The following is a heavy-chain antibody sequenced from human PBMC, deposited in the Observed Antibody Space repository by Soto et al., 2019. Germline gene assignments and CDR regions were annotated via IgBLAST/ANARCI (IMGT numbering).Heavy chain of an antibody. J-gene: IGHJ4*02. CDR3: ARAPPAYSSSWYFDY. CDR2: IYHSGST. Sequence: SETLSLTCAVSGGSISSSNWWSWVRQPPGKGLEWIGEIYHSGSTNYNPSLKSRVTISVDKSKNQFSLKLSSVTAADTAVYYCARAPPAYSSSWYFDYWGQGTLVTVSS. D-gene: IGHD6-13*01. CDR1: GGSISSSNW. V-gene: IGHV4-4*02.